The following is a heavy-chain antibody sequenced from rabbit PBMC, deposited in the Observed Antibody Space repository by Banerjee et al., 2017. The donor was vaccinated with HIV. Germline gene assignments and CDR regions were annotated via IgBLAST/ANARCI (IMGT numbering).Heavy chain of an antibody. D-gene: IGHD7-1*01. CDR3: AKDLWYPLNL. CDR1: GFSLSSYG. J-gene: IGHJ4*01. Sequence: QEQLEESGGGLVTPGGTLTLTCTVSGFSLSSYGVSWVRQAPGKGLEWIGIISSGGNTVYASWAKGRFTISKTSSTTVTLQMTSLTAAYTATYFCAKDLWYPLNLWGQGTLVTVS. V-gene: IGHV1S36*01. CDR2: ISSGGNT.